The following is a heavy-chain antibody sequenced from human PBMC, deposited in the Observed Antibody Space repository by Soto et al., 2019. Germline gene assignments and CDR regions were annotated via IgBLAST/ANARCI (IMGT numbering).Heavy chain of an antibody. CDR3: ARERGGRSDPLDY. J-gene: IGHJ4*02. V-gene: IGHV1-58*02. CDR2: IVVGSGIA. Sequence: ASVKVSCKASGFTFTSSAMQWVRQARGQRLEWIGWIVVGSGIADYAQKFQGRVTITADKSTSTAYMELSSLRSEDTAVYYCARERGGRSDPLDYWGQGTLVTVSS. CDR1: GFTFTSSA. D-gene: IGHD6-19*01.